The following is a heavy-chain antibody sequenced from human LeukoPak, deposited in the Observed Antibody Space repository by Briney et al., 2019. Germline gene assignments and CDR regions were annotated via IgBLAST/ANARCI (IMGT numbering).Heavy chain of an antibody. J-gene: IGHJ4*02. V-gene: IGHV3-48*03. D-gene: IGHD5-18*01. Sequence: PGGSQRLSCAASGFTFSSYEMNWVRQAPGKGLEWVSYISSSGSTIYYADSVKGRFTISRDNAKNSLYLQMNGLRAEDTAVYYCAREVAMVKSPFDYWGQGTQVTVSS. CDR3: AREVAMVKSPFDY. CDR2: ISSSGSTI. CDR1: GFTFSSYE.